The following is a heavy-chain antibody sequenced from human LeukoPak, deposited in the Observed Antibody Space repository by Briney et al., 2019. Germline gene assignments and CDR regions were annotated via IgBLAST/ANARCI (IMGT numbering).Heavy chain of an antibody. CDR2: IYYSGST. D-gene: IGHD3-16*01. CDR1: GGSISSGDYY. V-gene: IGHV4-30-4*01. J-gene: IGHJ4*02. CDR3: ARAPWGDYVDY. Sequence: SQALSLTCTVSGGSISSGDYYWSWIRQPPGKGLEWIGYIYYSGSTYYNPSLKSRVTISVDTSKNQFSLKLSSVTAADTAVYYCARAPWGDYVDYWGQGTLVTVSS.